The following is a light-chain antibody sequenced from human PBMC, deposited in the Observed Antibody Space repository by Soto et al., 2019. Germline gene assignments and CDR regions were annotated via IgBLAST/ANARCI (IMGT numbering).Light chain of an antibody. CDR3: SSYTSGSTVI. J-gene: IGLJ2*01. CDR1: SSDVGGYNY. V-gene: IGLV2-14*01. CDR2: EVS. Sequence: QSALTQPASVSGSPGQSITISCTGTSSDVGGYNYVSWYQQHPGKAPKLMIYEVSNRPSGVSNLFSGSKSGNTASLTISGLQAEDEADYYFSSYTSGSTVIFGGGTKLTVL.